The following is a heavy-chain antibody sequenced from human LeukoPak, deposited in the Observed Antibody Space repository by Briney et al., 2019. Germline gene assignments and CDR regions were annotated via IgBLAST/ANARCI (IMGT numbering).Heavy chain of an antibody. D-gene: IGHD2/OR15-2a*01. V-gene: IGHV3-30*02. CDR2: IYYDSRNA. J-gene: IGHJ3*01. CDR1: GFTFSAIG. Sequence: GGSLRLSCVASGFTFSAIGTHWVRQAPGKGLEWVAYIYYDSRNAYYADSVKGRFTISRDNSKNTLYLQLNSLGAADTAVYYCARKAFCNSATCYGALDVWGQGTMVTVSS. CDR3: ARKAFCNSATCYGALDV.